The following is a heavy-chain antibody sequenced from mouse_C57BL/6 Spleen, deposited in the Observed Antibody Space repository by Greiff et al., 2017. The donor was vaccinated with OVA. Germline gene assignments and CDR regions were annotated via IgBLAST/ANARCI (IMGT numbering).Heavy chain of an antibody. V-gene: IGHV5-4*01. CDR2: ISDGGSYT. D-gene: IGHD2-3*01. CDR3: ARDDGYLAGFAY. CDR1: GFTFSSYA. Sequence: VQLKESGGGLVKPGGSLKLSCAASGFTFSSYAMSWVRQTPEKRLEWVATISDGGSYTYYPDNVKGRFTISRDNAKNNLYLQMSHLKSEDTAMYYCARDDGYLAGFAYWGQGTLVTVSA. J-gene: IGHJ3*01.